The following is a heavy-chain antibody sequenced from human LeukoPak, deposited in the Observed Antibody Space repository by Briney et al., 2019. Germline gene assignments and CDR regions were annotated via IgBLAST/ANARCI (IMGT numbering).Heavy chain of an antibody. CDR3: AKKAAAAYFGAFDI. CDR1: GFTFDDYA. J-gene: IGHJ3*02. CDR2: ISWNSGSI. V-gene: IGHV3-9*01. Sequence: GGSLRLSCAASGFTFDDYAMHWVRQAPGKGLEWVSGISWNSGSIGYADSVKGRFTISRDNAKNCLYLQMNSLRAEDTALYYCAKKAAAAYFGAFDIWGQGTMVTVSS. D-gene: IGHD6-13*01.